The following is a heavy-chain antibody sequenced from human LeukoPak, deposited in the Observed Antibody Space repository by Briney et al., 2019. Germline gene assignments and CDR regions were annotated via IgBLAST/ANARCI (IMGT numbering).Heavy chain of an antibody. CDR1: GGSISSGSYY. Sequence: PSQTLSLTCTVSGGSISSGSYYWSWIWQPAGKGLEWIGRIYTSGSTNYNPSLKSRVTISVDTSKNQFSLKLSSVTAADTAVYYCAREFTIFGAFDIWGQGTMVTVSS. J-gene: IGHJ3*02. D-gene: IGHD3-3*01. V-gene: IGHV4-61*02. CDR2: IYTSGST. CDR3: AREFTIFGAFDI.